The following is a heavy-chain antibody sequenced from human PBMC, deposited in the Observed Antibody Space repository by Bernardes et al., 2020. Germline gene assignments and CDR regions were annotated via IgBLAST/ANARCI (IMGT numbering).Heavy chain of an antibody. CDR2: INPNSGGT. CDR3: ARGDDYGDYVGLDYYGMDV. D-gene: IGHD4-17*01. V-gene: IGHV1-2*06. CDR1: GYTFTGYY. Sequence: ASVKVSCKASGYTFTGYYMHWVRQAPGQGLEWMGRINPNSGGTNYAQKFLGRVTMTRDTSISTAYMELSRLRSDDTAVYYCARGDDYGDYVGLDYYGMDVWGKGTTVTVSS. J-gene: IGHJ6*04.